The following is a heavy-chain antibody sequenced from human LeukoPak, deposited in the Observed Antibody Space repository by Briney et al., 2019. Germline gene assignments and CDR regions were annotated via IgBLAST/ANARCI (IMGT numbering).Heavy chain of an antibody. CDR3: ARWLTPERFDY. D-gene: IGHD4-23*01. CDR2: FYYSGTT. CDR1: GGSISSGDYY. V-gene: IGHV4-30-4*08. J-gene: IGHJ4*02. Sequence: SETLSLTCTVSGGSISSGDYYWSWIRQPPGKGLEWIGYFYYSGTTYYNPSLKSRVTISIDTSKNQSSLKLSSGTAADTAVYYCARWLTPERFDYWGQGTLVTVSS.